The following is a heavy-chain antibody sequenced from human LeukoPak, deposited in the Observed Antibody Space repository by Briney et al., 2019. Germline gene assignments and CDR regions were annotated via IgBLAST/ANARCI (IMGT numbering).Heavy chain of an antibody. CDR2: IGWNSGGI. V-gene: IGHV3-9*01. CDR3: ALTVYGSGSYWDY. J-gene: IGHJ4*02. Sequence: PGRSLRLSCAASGFTFDDYAMHWVRQAPGKGLEWVSGIGWNSGGIGYADSVKGRFTISRDNAKNTLYLQMNSLRAEDTAVYYCALTVYGSGSYWDYWGQGTLVTVSS. CDR1: GFTFDDYA. D-gene: IGHD3-10*01.